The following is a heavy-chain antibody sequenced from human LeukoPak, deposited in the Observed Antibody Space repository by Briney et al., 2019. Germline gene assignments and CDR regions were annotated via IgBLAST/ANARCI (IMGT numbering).Heavy chain of an antibody. CDR1: GFTFSTYA. V-gene: IGHV3-30*04. D-gene: IGHD1-1*01. Sequence: GGSLRLSCAASGFTFSTYAMNWVRQAPGKGLEWVAVISYDGRQNYYADSVKGRFTISRDNAKNTLYLQMNSLRAEDTAVYYCARGERSRGWTFDYWGQGTLVTVSS. J-gene: IGHJ4*02. CDR2: ISYDGRQN. CDR3: ARGERSRGWTFDY.